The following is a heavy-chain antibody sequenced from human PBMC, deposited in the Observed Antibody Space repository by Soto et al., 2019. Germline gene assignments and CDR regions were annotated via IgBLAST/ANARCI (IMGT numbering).Heavy chain of an antibody. V-gene: IGHV3-74*01. Sequence: PGGSLRLSCAASGFTFSSSLMHWVRQAPGKGLVWVSRINPDGSSTSYADSVKGRFTISRDNAKSTLYLEMISLRAEDTAVYYCARGIHWFDPWGQGTLVTVSS. J-gene: IGHJ5*02. CDR3: ARGIHWFDP. CDR2: INPDGSST. CDR1: GFTFSSSL.